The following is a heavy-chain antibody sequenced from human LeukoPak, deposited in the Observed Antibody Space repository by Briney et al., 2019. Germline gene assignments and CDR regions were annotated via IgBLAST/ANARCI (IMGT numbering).Heavy chain of an antibody. CDR3: GSLAQSAYVFAY. V-gene: IGHV1-69*13. CDR1: GGTSSSYA. Sequence: SVKVSCEASGGTSSSYAISSVRRAPGKRVKWMGRIIPIFGTANYAQKFQGRVTITSHGSTSTAYIEFSRPRSEDQAVYYFGSLAQSAYVFAYWGERTLATVSS. D-gene: IGHD5-12*01. CDR2: IIPIFGTA. J-gene: IGHJ4*01.